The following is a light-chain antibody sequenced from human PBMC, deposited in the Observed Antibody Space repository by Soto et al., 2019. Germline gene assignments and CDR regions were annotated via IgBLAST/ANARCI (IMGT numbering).Light chain of an antibody. J-gene: IGKJ1*01. CDR1: QSVLYDSNNKNY. CDR2: GVS. CDR3: QQYTDWPLT. V-gene: IGKV4-1*01. Sequence: DIVMTQSPDSLAVSLGERATINCKSSQSVLYDSNNKNYLAWYQQKPGQAPRLLIYGVSSRATGVPDRFSGSGSGTDFTLTISRLEPEDFAVYYCQQYTDWPLTFGQGTKVDIK.